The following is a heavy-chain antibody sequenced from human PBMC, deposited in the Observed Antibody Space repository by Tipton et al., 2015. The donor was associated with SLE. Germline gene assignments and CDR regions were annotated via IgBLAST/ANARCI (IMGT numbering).Heavy chain of an antibody. D-gene: IGHD3-22*01. J-gene: IGHJ4*02. CDR2: ISSSSSTI. V-gene: IGHV3-48*01. Sequence: SLRLSCAASGFTFSSYSMNWVRQAPGKGLEWVSYISSSSSTIYYADSVKGRFTISRGNAKNTLYLQMNSLRAEDTAVYYCAKDLDDSSGYYQGDWGQGTLVTVSS. CDR3: AKDLDDSSGYYQGD. CDR1: GFTFSSYS.